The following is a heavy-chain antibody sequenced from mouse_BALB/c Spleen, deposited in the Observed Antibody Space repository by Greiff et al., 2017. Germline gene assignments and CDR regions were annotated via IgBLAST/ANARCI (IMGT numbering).Heavy chain of an antibody. Sequence: EVKLMESGAELVKPGASVKLSCTASGFNIKDTYMHWVKQRPEQGLEWIGRIDPANGNTKYDPKFQGKATITADTSSNTAYLQLSSLTSEDTAVYYCAGDSSGYWFAYWGQGTLVTVSA. CDR3: AGDSSGYWFAY. V-gene: IGHV14-3*02. D-gene: IGHD3-2*01. CDR1: GFNIKDTY. CDR2: IDPANGNT. J-gene: IGHJ3*01.